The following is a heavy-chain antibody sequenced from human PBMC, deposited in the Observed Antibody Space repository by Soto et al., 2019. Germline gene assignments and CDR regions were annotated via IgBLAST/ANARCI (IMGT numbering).Heavy chain of an antibody. CDR2: ISAYNGNT. D-gene: IGHD6-13*01. Sequence: ASVKVSCKASGYTFTSYGISWVRQAPGQGLEWMGWISAYNGNTNYAQKLQGRVTMTTDTSTSTAYMELRSLRSDDTAVYYCASKYSSSWPNYYGMDVWGQGTTVTVSS. CDR1: GYTFTSYG. CDR3: ASKYSSSWPNYYGMDV. V-gene: IGHV1-18*04. J-gene: IGHJ6*02.